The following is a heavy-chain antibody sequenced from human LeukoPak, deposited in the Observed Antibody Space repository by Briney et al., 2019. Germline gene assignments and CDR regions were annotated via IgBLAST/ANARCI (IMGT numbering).Heavy chain of an antibody. CDR1: GYTFTSYG. J-gene: IGHJ3*02. CDR2: ISAYNGNT. D-gene: IGHD2-21*02. Sequence: ASVKVSCKASGYTFTSYGVSWVRQAPGQGLEWMGWISAYNGNTNYAQKLQGRVTMTTDTSTSTAYMELSSLRSEDTAVYYCASRLYDAFDIWGQGTMVTVSS. CDR3: ASRLYDAFDI. V-gene: IGHV1-18*04.